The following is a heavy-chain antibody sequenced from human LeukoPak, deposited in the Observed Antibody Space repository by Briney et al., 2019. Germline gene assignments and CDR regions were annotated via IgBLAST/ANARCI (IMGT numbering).Heavy chain of an antibody. V-gene: IGHV3-23*01. CDR1: GFTFSSYA. CDR2: ISGSGGST. J-gene: IGHJ4*02. D-gene: IGHD3-22*01. Sequence: GGSLRLSCAASGFTFSSYAMSWVRQAPGKGLEWVSAISGSGGSTYYADSVKGRFTISRDNSKNTLYLQMNSLRAEDTAVYYCAKGVQVYDSSGYDYWGQGTLVTVSS. CDR3: AKGVQVYDSSGYDY.